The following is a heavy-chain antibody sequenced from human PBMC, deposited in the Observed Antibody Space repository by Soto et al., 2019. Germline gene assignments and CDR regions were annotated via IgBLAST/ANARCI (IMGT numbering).Heavy chain of an antibody. V-gene: IGHV4-30-4*01. D-gene: IGHD3-3*01. Sequence: QVQLQESGPGLVKPSQTLSLTCTVSGGSISSGDYYWSWIRQPPGKGLEWIGYIYYSGSTYYNPPLKSRVTISVDTSKDQFSLKLSSVTAADTAVYYCAREITIFGVVMGQFDYWGQGTLVAVAS. CDR3: AREITIFGVVMGQFDY. J-gene: IGHJ4*02. CDR2: IYYSGST. CDR1: GGSISSGDYY.